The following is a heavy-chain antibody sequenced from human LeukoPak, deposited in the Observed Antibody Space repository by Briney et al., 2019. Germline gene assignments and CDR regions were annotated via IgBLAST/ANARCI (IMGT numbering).Heavy chain of an antibody. V-gene: IGHV4-59*01. J-gene: IGHJ3*02. CDR2: IYYSGST. CDR1: GGSISSYY. D-gene: IGHD3-22*01. CDR3: ARVVYDSSGYYPDAFDI. Sequence: PSETLSLTCTVSGGSISSYYWSWIRQPPGKGLEWIGYIYYSGSTNYNPSLKSRVTISVDTSENQFSLKLSSVTAADTAVYYCARVVYDSSGYYPDAFDIWGQGTMVTVSS.